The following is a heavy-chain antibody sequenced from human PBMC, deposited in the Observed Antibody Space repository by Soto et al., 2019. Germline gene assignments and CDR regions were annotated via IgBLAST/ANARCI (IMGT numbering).Heavy chain of an antibody. Sequence: QVQLEQSGAEVKKPGDSVKVSCKASGYTFTHFYITWVRQAPGQGLEWMGAISPHNFNTNYAQKFRGRVTRTTEKSTNTAYMDQRSLTSDDTAVYYCARDGGGYDILTGYYKAHHFDYWGQGVPVTVSS. CDR2: ISPHNFNT. CDR1: GYTFTHFY. J-gene: IGHJ4*02. V-gene: IGHV1-18*01. D-gene: IGHD3-9*01. CDR3: ARDGGGYDILTGYYKAHHFDY.